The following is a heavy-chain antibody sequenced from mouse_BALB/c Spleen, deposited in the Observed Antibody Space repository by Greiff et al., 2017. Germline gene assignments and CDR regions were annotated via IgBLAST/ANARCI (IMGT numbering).Heavy chain of an antibody. Sequence: EVKVEESGGGLVKPGGSLKLSCAASGFTFSSYAMSWVRQTPEKRLEWVATISSGGSYTYYPDSVKGRFTISRDNAKNTLYLQMNSLRSEDTAMYYCARQDYGSRKNYAMDYWGQGTSVTVSS. CDR3: ARQDYGSRKNYAMDY. D-gene: IGHD1-1*01. V-gene: IGHV5-9-3*01. CDR1: GFTFSSYA. J-gene: IGHJ4*01. CDR2: ISSGGSYT.